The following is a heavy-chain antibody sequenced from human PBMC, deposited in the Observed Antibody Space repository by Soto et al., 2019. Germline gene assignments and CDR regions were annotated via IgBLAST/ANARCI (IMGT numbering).Heavy chain of an antibody. CDR1: GDSISSSGSY. V-gene: IGHV4-39*01. CDR2: VYHSGRT. Sequence: LSLTCSVSGDSISSSGSYWAWIRQAPGKGLEWIGTVYHSGRTYINPSLRSRVTISVDTAKKYFSLKVTSVTAADTAVYHCARHGVPGYCSGGSCYLDSWGQGTLVTVSS. CDR3: ARHGVPGYCSGGSCYLDS. D-gene: IGHD2-15*01. J-gene: IGHJ4*02.